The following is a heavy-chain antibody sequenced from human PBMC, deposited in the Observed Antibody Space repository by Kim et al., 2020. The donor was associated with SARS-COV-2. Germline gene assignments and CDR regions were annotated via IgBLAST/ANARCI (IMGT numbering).Heavy chain of an antibody. CDR2: ISARGGST. CDR1: GFTFSIYA. V-gene: IGHV3-23*01. J-gene: IGHJ6*02. CDR3: VRQKEYCSGGRCYGGDYYYDHGMDV. D-gene: IGHD2-15*01. Sequence: GGSLRLSCAASGFTFSIYAMTWFRQAPGKGLEWVSGISARGGSTYYGESVKGRFTISRDNSKNTLYLQMNSLRAEDTAVYYCVRQKEYCSGGRCYGGDYYYDHGMDVWAKGPRSPSP.